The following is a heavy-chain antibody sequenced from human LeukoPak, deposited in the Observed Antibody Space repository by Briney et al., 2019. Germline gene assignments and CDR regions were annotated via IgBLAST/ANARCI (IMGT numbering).Heavy chain of an antibody. CDR2: INWNGGST. CDR3: ARDRDSSSWSSRRVGDYFDY. J-gene: IGHJ4*02. Sequence: PGGSLRLSCAASGFTFDDYGMSWVRQAPGKGLEWVSGINWNGGSTGYADSVKGRFTISRDNAKNSLYLQMNSLRAEDTAVYYCARDRDSSSWSSRRVGDYFDYWGQGTLVTVSS. V-gene: IGHV3-20*04. D-gene: IGHD6-13*01. CDR1: GFTFDDYG.